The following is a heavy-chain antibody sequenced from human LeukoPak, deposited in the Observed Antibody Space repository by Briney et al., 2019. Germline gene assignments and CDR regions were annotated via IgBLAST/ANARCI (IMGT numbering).Heavy chain of an antibody. Sequence: GGSLRLSCAASGFTFSSYNMNWVRQAPGKGLEWVSSISGGSYTSYADSVKGRFTISRDNAKNSLYLQMNSLRAEDTAVYYCAKDPFGSGSYKWKFDPWGQGTLVTVSS. V-gene: IGHV3-21*01. J-gene: IGHJ5*02. D-gene: IGHD3-10*01. CDR3: AKDPFGSGSYKWKFDP. CDR2: ISGGSYT. CDR1: GFTFSSYN.